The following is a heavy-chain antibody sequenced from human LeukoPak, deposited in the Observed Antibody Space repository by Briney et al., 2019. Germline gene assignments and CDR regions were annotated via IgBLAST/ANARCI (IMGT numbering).Heavy chain of an antibody. CDR3: ARLWAYYYDSSGYIDY. CDR1: GGSISSSSYY. CDR2: IYYSGST. J-gene: IGHJ4*02. V-gene: IGHV4-39*01. Sequence: SETLSLTCTVSGGSISSSSYYWGWIRQPPGKGLEWIGSIYYSGSTYYNPSLKSRVTISVDTSKNQFSLKLSSVTAADTAVYYCARLWAYYYDSSGYIDYWGQGTLVTVSS. D-gene: IGHD3-22*01.